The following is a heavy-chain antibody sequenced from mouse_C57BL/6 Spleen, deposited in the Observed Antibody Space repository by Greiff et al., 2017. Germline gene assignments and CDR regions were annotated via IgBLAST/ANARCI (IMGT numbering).Heavy chain of an antibody. J-gene: IGHJ3*01. Sequence: DVKLQESGPGLVKPSQSLSLTCSVTGYSITSGYYWNWIRQFPGNKLEWMGYISYDGSNNYNPSLKNRISITRDTSKNQFFLKLNSVTTEDTATYYCARSITTVVAPAYWGQGTLVTVSA. CDR3: ARSITTVVAPAY. CDR2: ISYDGSN. CDR1: GYSITSGYY. V-gene: IGHV3-6*01. D-gene: IGHD1-1*01.